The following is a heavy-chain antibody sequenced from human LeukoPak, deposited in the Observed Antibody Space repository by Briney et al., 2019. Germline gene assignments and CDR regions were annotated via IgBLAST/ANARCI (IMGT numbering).Heavy chain of an antibody. CDR1: GYTFTNHA. CDR2: IDAANGNT. V-gene: IGHV1-3*01. CDR3: ARGEDYYYYYGMDV. Sequence: ASVKVSCKASGYTFTNHAMHWARQAPGQGLEWMGWIDAANGNTKYSQKFQGRVTITRDTSASTAYMELSSLRSEDTAVYYCARGEDYYYYYGMDVWGQGTTVTVSS. J-gene: IGHJ6*02. D-gene: IGHD1-26*01.